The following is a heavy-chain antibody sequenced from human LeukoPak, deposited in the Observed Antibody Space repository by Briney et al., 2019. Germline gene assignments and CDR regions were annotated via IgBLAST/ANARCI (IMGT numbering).Heavy chain of an antibody. J-gene: IGHJ4*02. CDR2: ISSSSSYI. CDR1: GFTFSSYS. V-gene: IGHV3-21*01. D-gene: IGHD1-26*01. CDR3: ARVKVGKGSGSYFDY. Sequence: GGSLRLSCAASGFTFSSYSMNWVRQAPGKGLEWVSSISSSSSYIYYADSVKGRFTISRDNAKNSLYLQMNSLRAEDTAVYYCARVKVGKGSGSYFDYWGQGTLVTVSS.